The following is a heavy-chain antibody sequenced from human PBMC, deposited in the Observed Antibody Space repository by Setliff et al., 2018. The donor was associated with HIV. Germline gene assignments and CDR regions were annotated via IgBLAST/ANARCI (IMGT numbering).Heavy chain of an antibody. Sequence: VESLKISCMGSGYSFTNYWLGWVRQMPGRGLEWMGFIYPIDSDTKYSPSFWGRVTISVDKSTNTAYLHWSSLRPAETAMYYCGRSGKSGELYAYWGQGTQVTVSS. CDR1: GYSFTNYW. D-gene: IGHD3-10*01. CDR2: IYPIDSDT. CDR3: GRSGKSGELYAY. J-gene: IGHJ4*02. V-gene: IGHV5-51*01.